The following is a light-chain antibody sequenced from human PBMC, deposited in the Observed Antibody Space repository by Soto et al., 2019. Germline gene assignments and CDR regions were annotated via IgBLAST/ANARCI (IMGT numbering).Light chain of an antibody. CDR1: QSISSW. V-gene: IGKV1-5*03. CDR2: KAS. Sequence: DIQMTQSPSTLSASVGDRVTITCRASQSISSWLAWYQQKPGKAPKLLIYKASILESGVPSRFSGSGSGTEFTLTIGSLQPDDFATYCCQHYNSYPWTFGQGTKVDIK. CDR3: QHYNSYPWT. J-gene: IGKJ1*01.